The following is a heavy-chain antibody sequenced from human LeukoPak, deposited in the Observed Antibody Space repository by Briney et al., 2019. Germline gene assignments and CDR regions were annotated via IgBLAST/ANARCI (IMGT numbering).Heavy chain of an antibody. CDR3: ARHGRSGYYLGGRGSYFDY. Sequence: PSETLSLTCTVSGGSISSSSYYWGWIRQPPGKGLEWIGEINHSGSTNYNPSLKSRVTISVDTSKNQFSLKLSSVTAADTAVYYCARHGRSGYYLGGRGSYFDYWGQGTLVTVSS. J-gene: IGHJ4*02. CDR2: INHSGST. V-gene: IGHV4-39*01. CDR1: GGSISSSSYY. D-gene: IGHD3-22*01.